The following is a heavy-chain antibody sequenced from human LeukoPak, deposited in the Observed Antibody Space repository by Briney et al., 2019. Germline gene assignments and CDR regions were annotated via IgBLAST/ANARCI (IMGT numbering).Heavy chain of an antibody. Sequence: ASVKLSCKASGYTFTSYVINWVRQATAQGLEWVGWMNPNSGNTGYAQTFQGRVTMTRNTSITTAYLELSSLRSEDTAVYYCARGETYRRWFDPWGQGTLVTVFS. CDR3: ARGETYRRWFDP. D-gene: IGHD3-16*02. CDR1: GYTFTSYV. CDR2: MNPNSGNT. V-gene: IGHV1-8*01. J-gene: IGHJ5*02.